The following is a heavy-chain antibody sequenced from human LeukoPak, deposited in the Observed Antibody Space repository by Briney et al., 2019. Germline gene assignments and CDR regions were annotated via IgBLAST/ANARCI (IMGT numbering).Heavy chain of an antibody. CDR3: AKDPWAYCGGDCYSYFDY. Sequence: PGGSLRLSCAASGFTFSSYAMSWVRQATGKGLEWVSAISGSGGTTYYADSVKGRFTISRDNSKNTLYLQMNSLRAEDTAVYYCAKDPWAYCGGDCYSYFDYWGQGTLVTVSS. J-gene: IGHJ4*02. V-gene: IGHV3-23*01. CDR1: GFTFSSYA. CDR2: ISGSGGTT. D-gene: IGHD2-21*02.